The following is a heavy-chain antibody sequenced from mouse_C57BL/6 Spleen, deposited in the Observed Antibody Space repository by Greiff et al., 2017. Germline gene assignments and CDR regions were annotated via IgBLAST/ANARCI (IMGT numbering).Heavy chain of an antibody. V-gene: IGHV8-8*01. CDR1: GFSLSTFGMG. J-gene: IGHJ3*01. CDR3: ARMRNGYSPFAY. Sequence: QVTLKECGPGILQPSQTLSLTCSFSGFSLSTFGMGVGWIRQPSGKGLEWLAHIWWDADKYYNPALKSRLTISKDTSKNQVFLKIANVDTADTATYYCARMRNGYSPFAYWGQGTLVTVSA. CDR2: IWWDADK. D-gene: IGHD2-3*01.